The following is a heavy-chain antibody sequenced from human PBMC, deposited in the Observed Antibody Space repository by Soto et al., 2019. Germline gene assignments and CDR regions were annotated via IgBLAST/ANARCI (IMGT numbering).Heavy chain of an antibody. CDR2: IYFTGGT. D-gene: IGHD3-10*01. Sequence: SETLSLTCTVSCDSVSSGLSYWTWIRQPPGKGLDLIGYIYFTGGTNYNPSLKSRVTISVDTSKTKFSLTLSSVTSADSAVYYCAIGPRSITDFDKGGQGTLFT. J-gene: IGHJ4*02. CDR3: AIGPRSITDFDK. CDR1: CDSVSSGLSY. V-gene: IGHV4-61*01.